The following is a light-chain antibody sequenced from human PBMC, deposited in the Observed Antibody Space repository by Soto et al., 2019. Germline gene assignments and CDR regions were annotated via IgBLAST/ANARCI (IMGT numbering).Light chain of an antibody. CDR3: MQGSHWPPRYT. V-gene: IGKV2-30*01. CDR1: QSLVFNDGNTF. J-gene: IGKJ2*01. Sequence: DVVMAQSPLSLPVTLGQPASISCRSSQSLVFNDGNTFFNWFHQRPGQSPRRLIYKGSNRDYGVPDRFSGSGSATDFTLRISRVEAEDVGVYFCMQGSHWPPRYTFGQGTKLEIK. CDR2: KGS.